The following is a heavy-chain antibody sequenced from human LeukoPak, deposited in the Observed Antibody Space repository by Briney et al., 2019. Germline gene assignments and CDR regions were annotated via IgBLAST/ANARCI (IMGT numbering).Heavy chain of an antibody. CDR3: AKGEDYYDSSGFTPGLF. CDR2: ISGSGGST. J-gene: IGHJ4*02. Sequence: GGSLRLSCAASGFTFSSYAMSWVRQAPGKGLEWVSAISGSGGSTYYADSVKGRFTISRDNSKNTLYLQMNSLRAEDTAVYYCAKGEDYYDSSGFTPGLFWGQGTLVTVSS. V-gene: IGHV3-23*01. CDR1: GFTFSSYA. D-gene: IGHD3-22*01.